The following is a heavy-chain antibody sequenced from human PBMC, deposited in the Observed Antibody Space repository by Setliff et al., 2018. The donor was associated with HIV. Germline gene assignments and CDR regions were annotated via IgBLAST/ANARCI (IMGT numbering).Heavy chain of an antibody. Sequence: GGSLRLSCAASGFTFSSSWMSWVRQAPGKGLEWVANINEDGSEKYYMDSVKGRFTISRDNAKTSVSLQMDSLRAEDTAVYYCARDRAARLDYWGQGALVTVSS. J-gene: IGHJ4*02. D-gene: IGHD6-6*01. CDR1: GFTFSSSW. CDR3: ARDRAARLDY. V-gene: IGHV3-7*03. CDR2: INEDGSEK.